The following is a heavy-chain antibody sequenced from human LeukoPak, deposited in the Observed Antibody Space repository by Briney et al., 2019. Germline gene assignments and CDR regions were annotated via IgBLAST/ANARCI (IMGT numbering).Heavy chain of an antibody. CDR3: ARVEGSSWHYYYYGMDV. D-gene: IGHD6-13*01. CDR2: IYYSGST. Sequence: SETLSLTCTVSGGSISSSSYYWGWIRQPPGKGLEWIGSIYYSGSTYYNPSLKSRVTISVDTSKNQFSLKLSSVTAADTAVYYCARVEGSSWHYYYYGMDVWGQGTTVTVSS. J-gene: IGHJ6*02. V-gene: IGHV4-39*07. CDR1: GGSISSSSYY.